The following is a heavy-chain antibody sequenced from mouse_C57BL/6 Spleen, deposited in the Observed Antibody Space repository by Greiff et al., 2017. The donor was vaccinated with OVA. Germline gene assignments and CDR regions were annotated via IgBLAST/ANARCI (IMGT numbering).Heavy chain of an antibody. Sequence: VQLQQSGAELARPGASVKLSCKASGYTFTSYGISWVKQRTGQGLEWIGEIYPRSGNTYYNEKFKGKATLTADKSSSTAYMELRSLTSEDSAVYFCARGEDDYDVVAYWGQGTLVTVSA. CDR2: IYPRSGNT. D-gene: IGHD2-4*01. CDR3: ARGEDDYDVVAY. J-gene: IGHJ3*01. CDR1: GYTFTSYG. V-gene: IGHV1-81*01.